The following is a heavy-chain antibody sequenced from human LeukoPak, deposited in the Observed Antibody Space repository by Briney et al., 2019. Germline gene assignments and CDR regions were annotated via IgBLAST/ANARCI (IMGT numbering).Heavy chain of an antibody. CDR1: GFSLNTAGVG. CDR2: IFWNDDK. V-gene: IGHV2-5*01. D-gene: IGHD3-22*01. Sequence: SGPTLMKPTQTLTLTCTFSGFSLNTAGVGVGWIRQPPGKALEWLALIFWNDDKRYSPSLESRLTITKDTSKYQVVLTMSNVDPVDTATYYCARKGDFSDNRGYYDYAALATWGQGTLVTVSS. J-gene: IGHJ5*02. CDR3: ARKGDFSDNRGYYDYAALAT.